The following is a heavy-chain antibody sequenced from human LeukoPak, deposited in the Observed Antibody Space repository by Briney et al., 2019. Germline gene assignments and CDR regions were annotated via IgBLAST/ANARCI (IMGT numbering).Heavy chain of an antibody. D-gene: IGHD6-19*01. CDR2: ITHSGST. J-gene: IGHJ5*02. V-gene: IGHV4-34*01. CDR3: ARGNRTRTGYSSGWYGWFAFWFAP. Sequence: PSQTLSLTCAVYGGSFSVYYWSCIRHPPGKGLEWIGEITHSGSTNYNPSLKSRVTISVDTSKNQLSLKLSSVTAADTAVYYCARGNRTRTGYSSGWYGWFAFWFAPWGQGTLVTVSS. CDR1: GGSFSVYY.